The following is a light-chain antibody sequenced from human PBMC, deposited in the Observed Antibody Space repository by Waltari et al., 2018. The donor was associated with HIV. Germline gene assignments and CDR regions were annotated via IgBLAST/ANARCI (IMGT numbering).Light chain of an antibody. Sequence: DILMTQSPSTLSPSVGDRITIPCRASESIRSWLAWYQQKPGRAPKLLINKASTLGSGVPSRFSGSGSGTKFTLTISSLQPDDFATYYCQQYYTYPWTFGQGTTVEIK. V-gene: IGKV1-5*03. CDR3: QQYYTYPWT. J-gene: IGKJ1*01. CDR2: KAS. CDR1: ESIRSW.